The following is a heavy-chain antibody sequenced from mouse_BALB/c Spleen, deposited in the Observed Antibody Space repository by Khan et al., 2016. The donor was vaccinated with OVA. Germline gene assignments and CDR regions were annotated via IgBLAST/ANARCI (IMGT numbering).Heavy chain of an antibody. CDR1: GFTFSDYG. Sequence: EVELVESGGGLVQPGGSRKLSCAASGFTFSDYGMAWVRQAPGKGPEWVAFISDLAYTFYYADTVTGRFTLSRETAKNTLYLEMSSLRSGDTAMYYCARGGGTAPVAYWGQGTLVTVSA. D-gene: IGHD1-2*01. CDR3: ARGGGTAPVAY. J-gene: IGHJ3*01. V-gene: IGHV5-15*02. CDR2: ISDLAYTF.